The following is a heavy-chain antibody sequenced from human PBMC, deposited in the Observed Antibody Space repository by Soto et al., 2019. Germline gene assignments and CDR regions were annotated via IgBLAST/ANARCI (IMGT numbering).Heavy chain of an antibody. CDR1: GFTFSSYG. Sequence: GGSLRLSCAASGFTFSSYGMHWVRRAPGKGLEWVAVISYDGSNKYYADSVKGRFTISRDNSKNTLYLQMNSLRAEDTAAYYCAKGIRYCSGGSCPDYWGQGTLVTVSS. J-gene: IGHJ4*02. V-gene: IGHV3-30*18. D-gene: IGHD2-15*01. CDR3: AKGIRYCSGGSCPDY. CDR2: ISYDGSNK.